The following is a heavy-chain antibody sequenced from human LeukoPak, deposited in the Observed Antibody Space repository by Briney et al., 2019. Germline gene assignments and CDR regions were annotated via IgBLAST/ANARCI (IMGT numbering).Heavy chain of an antibody. D-gene: IGHD3-22*01. J-gene: IGHJ4*02. CDR3: AKDQVWIVVGSFDY. Sequence: GGSLRLSCAASGFTFSSYAMSWVRPAPGKGLEWVSGISGSGGSTYYADSVKGRFTISRDNSKNTLYLQMTSLRAEDTAVYYCAKDQVWIVVGSFDYWGQGTVVTVSS. CDR2: ISGSGGST. CDR1: GFTFSSYA. V-gene: IGHV3-23*01.